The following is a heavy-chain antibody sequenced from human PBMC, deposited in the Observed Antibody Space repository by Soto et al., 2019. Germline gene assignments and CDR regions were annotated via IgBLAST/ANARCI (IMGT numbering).Heavy chain of an antibody. Sequence: ASVKVSCKVSGYTFTSYGISWVRQAPGQGLEWMGWISAYNGNTNYAQKLQGRVTMTTDTSTSTAYMELRSLRSDDTAVYYCARDRSLLWFGELLTHDYWGQGTPFTASS. CDR1: GYTFTSYG. CDR2: ISAYNGNT. CDR3: ARDRSLLWFGELLTHDY. D-gene: IGHD3-10*01. V-gene: IGHV1-18*01. J-gene: IGHJ4*02.